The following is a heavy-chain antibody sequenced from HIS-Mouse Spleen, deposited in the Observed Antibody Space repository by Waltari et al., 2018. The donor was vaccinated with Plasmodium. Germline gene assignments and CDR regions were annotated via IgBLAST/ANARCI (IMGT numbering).Heavy chain of an antibody. J-gene: IGHJ4*02. Sequence: QLQLQESGPGLVKPSETLSLTCTVSGGSISSSSYYWGWIRQPPGKGLEWIGSIYYSGRTYYNPSLKSRVTISVDTSKNQFSLKLSSVTAADTAVYYCAREGPMVRGVIIDYWGQGTLVTVSS. CDR3: AREGPMVRGVIIDY. V-gene: IGHV4-39*07. CDR1: GGSISSSSYY. D-gene: IGHD3-10*01. CDR2: IYYSGRT.